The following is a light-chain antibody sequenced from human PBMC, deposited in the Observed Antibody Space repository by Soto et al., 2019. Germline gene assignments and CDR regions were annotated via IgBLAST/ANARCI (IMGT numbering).Light chain of an antibody. CDR3: QQYNNWPKT. V-gene: IGKV3-15*01. J-gene: IGKJ1*01. CDR2: GAS. Sequence: EIVLTQSPGTLSLSPGERATLSCRASQSVSSNLAWYQQKPGQAPRRLIYGASTRATGIPARFSGSGSGTESTLTISSLQSEDFAVYYCQQYNNWPKTFGQGTKVDIK. CDR1: QSVSSN.